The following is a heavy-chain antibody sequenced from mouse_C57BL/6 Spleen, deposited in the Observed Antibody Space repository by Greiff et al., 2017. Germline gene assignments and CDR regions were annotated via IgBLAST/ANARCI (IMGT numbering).Heavy chain of an antibody. J-gene: IGHJ2*01. CDR1: GYTFTSYW. V-gene: IGHV1-61*01. Sequence: QVQLQQPGAELVRPGSSVKLSCKASGYTFTSYWMDWVKQRPGQGLEWIGNIYPSDSETHYNQKFKDKATLTVDKSSSTAYMRLSSLTSEDSAVYYCAREYYRPYYFDYWGQGTTLTVSS. CDR2: IYPSDSET. CDR3: AREYYRPYYFDY. D-gene: IGHD2-14*01.